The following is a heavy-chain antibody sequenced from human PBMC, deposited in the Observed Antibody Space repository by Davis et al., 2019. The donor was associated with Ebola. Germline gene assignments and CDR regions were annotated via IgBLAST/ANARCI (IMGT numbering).Heavy chain of an antibody. Sequence: GESLKISCAASGFTFSSYGMHWVRQAPGKGLEWVSIISGDGGTTVYADSVKGRFTISRDNSKNTLYLQMNSLRAEDTAVYYCARHDYGDSHFDYWGQGTLVTVSS. V-gene: IGHV3-23*01. CDR1: GFTFSSYG. CDR3: ARHDYGDSHFDY. D-gene: IGHD4-17*01. CDR2: ISGDGGTT. J-gene: IGHJ4*02.